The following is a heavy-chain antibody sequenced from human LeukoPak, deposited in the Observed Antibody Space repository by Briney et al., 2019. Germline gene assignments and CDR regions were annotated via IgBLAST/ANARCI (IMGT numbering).Heavy chain of an antibody. D-gene: IGHD1-26*01. J-gene: IGHJ4*02. Sequence: GGSLRLSCAASGFTFSSYGMHWVRQAPGKGLEWVAVIWYDGSNKYYADSVKGRFTISRDNSKNTLYLQMNSLRAEDTAVYYCARDSAVGATCFDYWGQGTLVTVSS. V-gene: IGHV3-33*01. CDR1: GFTFSSYG. CDR3: ARDSAVGATCFDY. CDR2: IWYDGSNK.